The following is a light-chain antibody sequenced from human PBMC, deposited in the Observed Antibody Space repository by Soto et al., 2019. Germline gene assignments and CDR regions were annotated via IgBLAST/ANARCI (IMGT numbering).Light chain of an antibody. Sequence: DIPMTQSPSTLSASVGDRVTITCRASQSISSWLAWYQQKPGKAPKLLIYDAYTLESGVPSRFSGSGSGTEFPLTISSLQPDDFATYYCQQYNSYPHTFGQGTKLEIK. V-gene: IGKV1-5*01. CDR2: DAY. CDR3: QQYNSYPHT. CDR1: QSISSW. J-gene: IGKJ2*01.